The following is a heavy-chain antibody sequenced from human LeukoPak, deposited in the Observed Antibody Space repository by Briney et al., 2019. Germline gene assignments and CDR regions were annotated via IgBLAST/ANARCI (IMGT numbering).Heavy chain of an antibody. CDR3: ARMTTVTTGFYFDY. V-gene: IGHV3-21*01. CDR1: GFTFSSYS. Sequence: GGSLRLSCAASGFTFSSYSMNWVRQASGKGLEWVSSISSSSSYIYYADSVKGRFTISRDNAKNSLYLQMNSLRAEDTAVYYCARMTTVTTGFYFDYWGQGTLVTVSS. CDR2: ISSSSSYI. J-gene: IGHJ4*02. D-gene: IGHD4-17*01.